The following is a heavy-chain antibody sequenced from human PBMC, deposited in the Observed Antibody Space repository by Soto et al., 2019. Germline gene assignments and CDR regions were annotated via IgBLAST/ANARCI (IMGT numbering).Heavy chain of an antibody. D-gene: IGHD2-15*01. CDR1: GFTFSSYA. V-gene: IGHV3-23*01. J-gene: IGHJ4*02. CDR2: ISGSGGST. Sequence: GGSLRLSCAASGFTFSSYAMGWVRQAPGKGLEWVSAISGSGGSTYYADSVKGRFTISRDNSKNTLYLQMNSLRAEDTAVYYCAKGGRSGGSCYSMFFDYWGQGTLVTVSS. CDR3: AKGGRSGGSCYSMFFDY.